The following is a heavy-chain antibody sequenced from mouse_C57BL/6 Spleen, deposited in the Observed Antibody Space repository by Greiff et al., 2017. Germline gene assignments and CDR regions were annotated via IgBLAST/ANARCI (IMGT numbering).Heavy chain of an antibody. D-gene: IGHD2-4*01. Sequence: LVESGAELVKPGASVKLSCKASGYTFTEYTIHWVKQRSGQGLEWIGWFYPGSGSIKYNEKFKDKATLTADKSSSTVYMELSRLTSEDSAVYFCARHEDGHYYDYDGAWFAYWGQGTLVTVSA. CDR3: ARHEDGHYYDYDGAWFAY. CDR2: FYPGSGSI. V-gene: IGHV1-62-2*01. J-gene: IGHJ3*01. CDR1: GYTFTEYT.